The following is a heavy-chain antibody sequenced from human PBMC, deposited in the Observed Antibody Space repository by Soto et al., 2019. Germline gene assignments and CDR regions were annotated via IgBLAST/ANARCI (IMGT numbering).Heavy chain of an antibody. CDR1: GFSIRKYW. CDR2: ISGDGTTT. D-gene: IGHD2-8*01. J-gene: IGHJ4*02. V-gene: IGHV3-74*01. Sequence: EVQLVESGGGLVQPGEALRLACAASGFSIRKYWMHWVRQAPGKGPVWVSYISGDGTTTDYAGSVKVRFTIPRDNAKNTLFRQMDSLRVEDTAIYFCAIQDCTNDVGLEAAVTVGGALEYWGRGAQVTVSS. CDR3: AIQDCTNDVGLEAAVTVGGALEY.